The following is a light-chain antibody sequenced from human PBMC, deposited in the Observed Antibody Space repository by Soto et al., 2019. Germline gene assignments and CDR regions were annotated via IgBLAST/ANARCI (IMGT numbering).Light chain of an antibody. Sequence: EIVLKQSPGTLSLSPGERATLSCRASQSISSNYLAWYQQTPGQAPRLLIYDASSRAAGIPDRFSGSGSGTDFTLTISRLEPEDFGVYYCQQYGGSPRTFGQGTKVDIK. CDR3: QQYGGSPRT. V-gene: IGKV3-20*01. CDR2: DAS. J-gene: IGKJ1*01. CDR1: QSISSNY.